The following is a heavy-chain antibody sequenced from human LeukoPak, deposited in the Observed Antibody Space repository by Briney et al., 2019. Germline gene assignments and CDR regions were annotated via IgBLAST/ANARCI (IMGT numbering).Heavy chain of an antibody. CDR1: GYTFTSYY. CDR3: ARGGPSSGYSSPLYFFDY. D-gene: IGHD3-22*01. V-gene: IGHV1-46*01. J-gene: IGHJ4*02. CDR2: INPSGGST. Sequence: ASVKVSCKASGYTFTSYYMHWVRQAPGEGLEWMGIINPSGGSTSYAQKFQGRVTMTRDTSTSTVYMELSSLRSEDTAVYYCARGGPSSGYSSPLYFFDYWGQGTLVTVSS.